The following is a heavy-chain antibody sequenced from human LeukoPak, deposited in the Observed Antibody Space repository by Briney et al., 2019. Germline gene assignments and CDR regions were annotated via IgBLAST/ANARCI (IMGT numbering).Heavy chain of an antibody. J-gene: IGHJ3*02. Sequence: ASVKVSCKASGYTFTSYYMPWVRQAPGQGLEWMGIINPSGGSTSYAQKFQGRVTMTRDTSTSTVYMELSSLRSEDTAVYYCARPGNRFVILDAFDIWGQGTMVTVSS. D-gene: IGHD1-14*01. CDR3: ARPGNRFVILDAFDI. CDR2: INPSGGST. CDR1: GYTFTSYY. V-gene: IGHV1-46*01.